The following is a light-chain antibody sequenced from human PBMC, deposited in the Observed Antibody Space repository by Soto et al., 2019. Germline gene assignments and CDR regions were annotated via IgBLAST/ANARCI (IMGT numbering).Light chain of an antibody. CDR1: QSLSRNY. CDR2: ATS. V-gene: IGKV3-20*01. CDR3: QRYGLSPPFS. Sequence: EVVLTQSPGTLSLSPGERASLSCRASQSLSRNYVAWYQQRVGQASRLLIYATSSRATGIPDRFRGSGSGTDFSLTIARLEPEDFAVYYCQRYGLSPPFSFGPGTKVEIK. J-gene: IGKJ3*01.